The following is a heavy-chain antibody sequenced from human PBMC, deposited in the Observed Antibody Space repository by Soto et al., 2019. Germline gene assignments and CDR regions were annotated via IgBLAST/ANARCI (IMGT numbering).Heavy chain of an antibody. Sequence: GGSLRLSCAASGFTFDDYAMHWVRQAPGKGLEWVSGISWNSGSIGYADSVKGRFTISRDNAKNSLYLQMNSLKAEDTALYYCAKDRYVENSSTSWFEPWGQGTLVT. CDR3: AKDRYVENSSTSWFEP. CDR2: ISWNSGSI. CDR1: GFTFDDYA. J-gene: IGHJ5*02. D-gene: IGHD6-6*01. V-gene: IGHV3-9*01.